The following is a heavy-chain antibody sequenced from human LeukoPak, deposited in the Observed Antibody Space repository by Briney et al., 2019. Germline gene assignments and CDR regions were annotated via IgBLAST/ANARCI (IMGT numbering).Heavy chain of an antibody. V-gene: IGHV3-23*01. CDR1: GFTFSSYG. D-gene: IGHD3/OR15-3a*01. Sequence: GGSLRLSCAASGFTFSSYGMTWLRQTPAKGLEWVSAISGSGETTYYSDSVKGRFTISRDNPKNTLFLQMNSLRADDTAVYFCAKRGVVIRVFLVGFHKEAYYFESWGQGALVTVSS. J-gene: IGHJ4*02. CDR3: AKRGVVIRVFLVGFHKEAYYFES. CDR2: ISGSGETT.